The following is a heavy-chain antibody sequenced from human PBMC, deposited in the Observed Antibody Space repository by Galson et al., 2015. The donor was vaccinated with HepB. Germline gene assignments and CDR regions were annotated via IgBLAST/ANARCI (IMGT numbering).Heavy chain of an antibody. CDR1: GYTFTNNW. CDR2: TNPTDSSA. V-gene: IGHV5-10-1*01. CDR3: ARGRGWTDY. J-gene: IGHJ4*02. Sequence: QSGAEAKKPGESLRISCKGSGYTFTNNWITWVRQMPGKGLEWMGRTNPTDSSANYSPSFQGHVSISIDKSVTTAYLQWSSLKASDTAIYYCARGRGWTDYWGQGTLLTVTS. D-gene: IGHD6-19*01.